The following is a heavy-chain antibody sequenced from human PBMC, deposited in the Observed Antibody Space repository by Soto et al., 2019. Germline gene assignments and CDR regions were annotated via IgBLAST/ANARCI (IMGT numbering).Heavy chain of an antibody. CDR2: IDYDGTTT. J-gene: IGHJ1*01. Sequence: PDGSLRLASAGCGFACLSHWSPELHNVPGEGPVWVSRIDYDGTTTTYADSVKGRFTISRDNAKNTLYLQMNSLRAEDSAVYYCTRGPRPSSAGTGADWGPGPLVPFSS. V-gene: IGHV3-74*01. CDR1: GFACLSHW. CDR3: TRGPRPSSAGTGAD. D-gene: IGHD1-1*01.